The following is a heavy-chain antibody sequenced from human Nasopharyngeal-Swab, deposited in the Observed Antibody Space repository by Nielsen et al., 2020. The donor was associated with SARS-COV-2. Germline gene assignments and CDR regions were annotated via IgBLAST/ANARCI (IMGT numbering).Heavy chain of an antibody. V-gene: IGHV4-39*01. Sequence: LRLSCTVSGGSISSSTYYWAWIRQPPGKGLEWIGSIYYGGSTYYNPSLKSRVTISVDTSKNQFSLKLSSVTAADTAVYYCATLSSSWCEYYFDYWGQGTLVTVSS. J-gene: IGHJ4*02. D-gene: IGHD6-13*01. CDR3: ATLSSSWCEYYFDY. CDR2: IYYGGST. CDR1: GGSISSSTYY.